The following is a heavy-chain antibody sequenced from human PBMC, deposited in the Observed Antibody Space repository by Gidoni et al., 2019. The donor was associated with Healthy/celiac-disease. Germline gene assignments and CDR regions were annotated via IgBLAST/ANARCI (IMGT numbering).Heavy chain of an antibody. CDR1: GGSISSYY. D-gene: IGHD3-22*01. CDR2: IYYSGST. V-gene: IGHV4-59*01. Sequence: QVQLQESGPGLVKPSETLSLTRTVSGGSISSYYWSWLRQPPGKGLEWIGYIYYSGSTNYNPSLKSRVTISVDTSKNQFSLKLSSVTAADTAVYYCARDARLYYYDSSGYFDYWGQGTLVTVSS. CDR3: ARDARLYYYDSSGYFDY. J-gene: IGHJ4*02.